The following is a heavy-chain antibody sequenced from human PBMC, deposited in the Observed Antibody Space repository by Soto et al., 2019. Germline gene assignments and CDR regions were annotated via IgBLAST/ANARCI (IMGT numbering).Heavy chain of an antibody. J-gene: IGHJ5*02. Sequence: QLHLRESGPGLVKPSETLSLTCTVSGGSITSSSYYWGWIRQPPGQGLEWIGSIYYSGSTYYNPSLKGRVTISVDTSKNQFSLKLSSVTAADTAVYYCATQEVGGSYVYTFDPWGQGTLVTVSS. CDR2: IYYSGST. D-gene: IGHD2-15*01. CDR3: ATQEVGGSYVYTFDP. V-gene: IGHV4-39*01. CDR1: GGSITSSSYY.